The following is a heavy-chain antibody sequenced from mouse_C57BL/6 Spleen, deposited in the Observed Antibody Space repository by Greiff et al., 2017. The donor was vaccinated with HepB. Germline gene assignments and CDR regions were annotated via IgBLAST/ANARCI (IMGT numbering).Heavy chain of an antibody. Sequence: QVQLQQPGAELVKPGASVKLSCKASGYTFTSYWMQWVKQRPGQGLEWIGEIDPSDSYTNYNQKFKGKATLTVDTSSSTAYMQLSSLTSEESAVYYCALYDYLFAYWGQGTLVTVSA. CDR3: ALYDYLFAY. CDR1: GYTFTSYW. D-gene: IGHD2-4*01. V-gene: IGHV1-50*01. CDR2: IDPSDSYT. J-gene: IGHJ3*01.